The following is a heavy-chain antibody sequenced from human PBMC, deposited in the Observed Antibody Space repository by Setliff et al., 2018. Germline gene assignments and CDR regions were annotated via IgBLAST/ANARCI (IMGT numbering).Heavy chain of an antibody. CDR3: AKDGSGSYDYLDY. J-gene: IGHJ4*02. D-gene: IGHD6-13*01. CDR1: GFTFSSYA. Sequence: PGGSLRLSCAASGFTFSSYALTWVCQAPGKGLEWVSVISGSGGSTYYADSVKGRFTISRDNSKNTLYLQMNSLRAEDTAVYYCAKDGSGSYDYLDYWGQGTLVTVSS. CDR2: ISGSGGST. V-gene: IGHV3-23*01.